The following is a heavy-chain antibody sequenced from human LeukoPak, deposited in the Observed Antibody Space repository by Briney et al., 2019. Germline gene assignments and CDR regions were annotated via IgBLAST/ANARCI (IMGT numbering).Heavy chain of an antibody. Sequence: ASVKVSCKASGYTFTGYYMHWVRQAPGQGLEWMGWISGYNGNTNYAQNLQGRVTMTTDTSTSTAYMELRSLRSDDTAVYYCARVAEQLVDYWGQGTLVTVSS. CDR1: GYTFTGYY. CDR2: ISGYNGNT. D-gene: IGHD6-13*01. J-gene: IGHJ4*02. V-gene: IGHV1-18*04. CDR3: ARVAEQLVDY.